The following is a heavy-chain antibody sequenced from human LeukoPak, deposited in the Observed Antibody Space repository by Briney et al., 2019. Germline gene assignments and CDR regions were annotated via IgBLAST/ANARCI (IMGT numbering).Heavy chain of an antibody. D-gene: IGHD6-6*01. CDR1: AFTFSDYS. J-gene: IGHJ4*02. CDR2: ISGRSSTI. V-gene: IGHV3-48*01. CDR3: AKGAAHFDY. Sequence: GGSLRLSCAASAFTFSDYSMNWVRQAPGKGLEWISYISGRSSTIYYADSVRDRFTISRDNSKNTLYLQINSLRVDDTAVYYCAKGAAHFDYWGQGALVTVSS.